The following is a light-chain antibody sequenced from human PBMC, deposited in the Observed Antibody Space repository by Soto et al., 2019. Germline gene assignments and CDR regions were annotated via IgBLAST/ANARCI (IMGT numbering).Light chain of an antibody. Sequence: EIAMTQSPATLSVSPGERATLSCRASQSVSSNFAWYQQKPGQAPRLLIYDASTRATGIPARFSGSGSGTEFTLTISSLQSEDFAVYYCQQYKKWPRTFGHGTKVDIK. CDR1: QSVSSN. CDR3: QQYKKWPRT. CDR2: DAS. J-gene: IGKJ1*01. V-gene: IGKV3-15*01.